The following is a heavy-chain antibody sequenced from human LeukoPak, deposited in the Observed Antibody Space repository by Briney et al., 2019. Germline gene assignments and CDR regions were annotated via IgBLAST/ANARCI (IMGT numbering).Heavy chain of an antibody. Sequence: SETLSLTCTVSGGSISSYYWSWIRQPPGKGLEWIGYIYYTGSTNYNPSLKSRITISVDTSKNQFSLKLSSVTAADTAVYYCARDTYGYGNWFDPWGQGTLVIVSS. D-gene: IGHD5-18*01. CDR2: IYYTGST. V-gene: IGHV4-59*01. CDR1: GGSISSYY. CDR3: ARDTYGYGNWFDP. J-gene: IGHJ5*02.